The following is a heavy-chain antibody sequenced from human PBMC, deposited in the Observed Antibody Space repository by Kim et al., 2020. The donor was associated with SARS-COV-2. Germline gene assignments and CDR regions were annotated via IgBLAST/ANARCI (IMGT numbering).Heavy chain of an antibody. CDR2: ISYDGSNT. Sequence: GGSLRLSCAASGFTFSSYGMHWVRQAPGKGLERVAVISYDGSNTYYADSVKGRFTISRVNSKNTLYLQMNSLRAEDTAVYYCAKDMDVSVGAAVGYYYYGMDVSGQGTTVTVSS. J-gene: IGHJ6*02. CDR1: GFTFSSYG. D-gene: IGHD2-15*01. V-gene: IGHV3-30*18. CDR3: AKDMDVSVGAAVGYYYYGMDV.